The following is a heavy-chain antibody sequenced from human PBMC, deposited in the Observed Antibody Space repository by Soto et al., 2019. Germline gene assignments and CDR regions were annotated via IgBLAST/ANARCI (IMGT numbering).Heavy chain of an antibody. Sequence: GGSLRPSCAAPGFTFCTYAMSWVPPAPGEGLEWVSGIGGGTGATYNADPVKGRFIISRDNSKNTLYLQMNNLSVEDTAVYYCAKNAMSTVTRRGQYFDSWGQGTLVTVSS. CDR2: IGGGTGAT. CDR3: AKNAMSTVTRRGQYFDS. J-gene: IGHJ4*02. CDR1: GFTFCTYA. V-gene: IGHV3-23*01. D-gene: IGHD4-17*01.